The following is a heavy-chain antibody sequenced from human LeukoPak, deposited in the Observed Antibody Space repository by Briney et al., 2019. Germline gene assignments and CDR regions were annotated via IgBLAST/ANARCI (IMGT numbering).Heavy chain of an antibody. CDR2: IYYSGST. V-gene: IGHV4-59*01. J-gene: IGHJ5*02. CDR3: ARETTIFGVVAGFDP. CDR1: GGSIRSYY. Sequence: SETLSLTCTVSGGSIRSYYWSWIRQPPGKGLEWIWYIYYSGSTNYNPSLKSRVTISVDTSKNQFSLKLSSVTAADTAVYYCARETTIFGVVAGFDPWGQGTLVTVSS. D-gene: IGHD3-3*01.